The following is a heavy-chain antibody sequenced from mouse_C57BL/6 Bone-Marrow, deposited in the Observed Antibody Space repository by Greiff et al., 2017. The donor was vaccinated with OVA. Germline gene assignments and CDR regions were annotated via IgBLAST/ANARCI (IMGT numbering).Heavy chain of an antibody. CDR3: AREGGDGFLYYAMDH. CDR1: GYTFTSYW. J-gene: IGHJ4*01. CDR2: INPSNGGT. D-gene: IGHD3-3*01. Sequence: VQLQESGAELARPGASVKLSCKASGYTFTSYWMHWVKQRPGQGLEWIGNINPSNGGTNYNEKFKSKATLTVDKSSSTAYMQLSSLTSEDSAVYYCAREGGDGFLYYAMDHWGQGTSVTVSS. V-gene: IGHV1-53*01.